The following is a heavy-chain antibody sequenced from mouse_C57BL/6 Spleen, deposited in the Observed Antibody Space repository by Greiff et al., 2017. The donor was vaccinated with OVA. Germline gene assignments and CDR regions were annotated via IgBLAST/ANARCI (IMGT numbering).Heavy chain of an antibody. CDR3: ARWGSNYYAMDY. CDR1: GYAFSSSW. D-gene: IGHD2-5*01. CDR2: IYPGDGDT. V-gene: IGHV1-82*01. Sequence: QVQLQQSGPELVKPGASVKISCKASGYAFSSSWMNWVKQRPGKGLEWIGRIYPGDGDTNYNGKFKGKATLTADKSSSTAYMQLSSLTSEDSAVYVCARWGSNYYAMDYWGQGTSVTVSS. J-gene: IGHJ4*01.